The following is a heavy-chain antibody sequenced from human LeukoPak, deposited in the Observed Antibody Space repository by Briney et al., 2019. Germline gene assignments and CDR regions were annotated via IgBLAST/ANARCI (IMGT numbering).Heavy chain of an antibody. CDR1: GYSISSGYY. J-gene: IGHJ4*02. Sequence: SETLSLTCTVSGYSISSGYYWGWIRQPPGKGLEWIGSIYHSGSTYYNPSLKSRVTISVDTSKDQFSLKLSSVTAADTAVYYCARDKWNVVGATWGAFDYWGQGTLVTVSS. V-gene: IGHV4-38-2*02. CDR2: IYHSGST. CDR3: ARDKWNVVGATWGAFDY. D-gene: IGHD1-26*01.